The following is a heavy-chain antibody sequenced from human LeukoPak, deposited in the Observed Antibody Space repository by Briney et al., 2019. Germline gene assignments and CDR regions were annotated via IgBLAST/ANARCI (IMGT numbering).Heavy chain of an antibody. Sequence: GGSLRLSCAASGFTFNSYGIHWVRQAPGKGLEWVAFIRSDGSNNYYADSVKGRFTISRDNSKNTLYLQMNSLRAEDTAVYYCAKDGGGYYPYYYYYMDVWGKGTTDTISS. V-gene: IGHV3-30*02. CDR2: IRSDGSNN. J-gene: IGHJ6*03. CDR3: AKDGGGYYPYYYYYMDV. CDR1: GFTFNSYG. D-gene: IGHD3-22*01.